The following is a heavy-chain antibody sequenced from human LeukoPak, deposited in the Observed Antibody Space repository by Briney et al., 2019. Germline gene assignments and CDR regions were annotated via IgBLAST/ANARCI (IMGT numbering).Heavy chain of an antibody. Sequence: GGSLRLSCAASGFAFSNYWLHWVRQAPGKGLVWVSRINSDGSNSIYGDSVKGRFTISRDNAKNTLYLQLSSLRADDTAVYYCARGGGDHAFDIWGQGAMVTVST. CDR1: GFAFSNYW. CDR2: INSDGSNS. D-gene: IGHD3-16*01. J-gene: IGHJ3*02. V-gene: IGHV3-74*01. CDR3: ARGGGDHAFDI.